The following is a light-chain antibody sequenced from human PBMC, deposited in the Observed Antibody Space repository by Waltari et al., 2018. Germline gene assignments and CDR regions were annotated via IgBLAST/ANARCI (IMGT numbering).Light chain of an antibody. CDR3: QAWDSSTAKVV. V-gene: IGLV3-1*01. J-gene: IGLJ2*01. CDR2: QDS. Sequence: SYELTQPPSVSVSPGQTASITCSGDKLGDNYAGWYQQQPGQYPVLVIYQDSKRPSGIPERFSGSNSGNTATLTISGTQAMDEADYYCQAWDSSTAKVVFGGGTKLTVL. CDR1: KLGDNY.